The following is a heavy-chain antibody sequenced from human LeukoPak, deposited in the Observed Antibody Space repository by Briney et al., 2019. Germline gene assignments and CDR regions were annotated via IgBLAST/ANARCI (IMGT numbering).Heavy chain of an antibody. V-gene: IGHV3-23*01. CDR1: GFTFSSYA. D-gene: IGHD3/OR15-3a*01. J-gene: IGHJ4*02. Sequence: PGWSLRLSCAASGFTFSSYAMSWVRQAPGKGLEWVSAISGSGGSTYYADSVKGRFTISRDNSKNTLYLQMNSLRAEDRAVYYCAKASLGMIYYFDYWGQGTLVTVSS. CDR2: ISGSGGST. CDR3: AKASLGMIYYFDY.